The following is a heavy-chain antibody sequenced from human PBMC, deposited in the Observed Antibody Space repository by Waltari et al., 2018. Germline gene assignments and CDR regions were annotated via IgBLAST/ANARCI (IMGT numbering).Heavy chain of an antibody. D-gene: IGHD3-10*01. Sequence: EVQLVESGGGLIQPGGSLRLSCAASGFTVSSNYMSWVRQAPGKGREWVSVSYSGGSTYYADSVKGRFTVSRDNSKNTLYLQMNSLRAEDTAVYYCASALWDSGSYWYFDLWGRGTLVTVSS. J-gene: IGHJ2*01. CDR3: ASALWDSGSYWYFDL. V-gene: IGHV3-53*01. CDR1: GFTVSSNY. CDR2: SYSGGST.